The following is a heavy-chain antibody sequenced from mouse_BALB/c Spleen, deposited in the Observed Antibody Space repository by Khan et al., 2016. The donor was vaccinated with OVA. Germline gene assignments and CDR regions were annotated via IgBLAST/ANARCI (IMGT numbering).Heavy chain of an antibody. CDR2: ISSAGTYT. D-gene: IGHD1-3*01. J-gene: IGHJ3*01. CDR3: ATGTYSSFAY. Sequence: EVELVESGGGLVKPGGSLKLSCAASGFTFSSFAMSWVRQTPEKRLEWVATISSAGTYTYYPDSVKGRFTISRDNAKNTLYLQMNSLRSEDTAMYYCATGTYSSFAYWGQGTLVTVSA. V-gene: IGHV5-9-1*01. CDR1: GFTFSSFA.